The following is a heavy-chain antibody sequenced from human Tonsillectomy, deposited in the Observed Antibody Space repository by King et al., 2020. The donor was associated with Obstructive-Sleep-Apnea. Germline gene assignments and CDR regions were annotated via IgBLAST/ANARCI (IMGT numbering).Heavy chain of an antibody. CDR3: VRNTYSYGFVSWFDP. Sequence: VQLQESGPGLVKPSQTLSLTCTVSGGSINTGDYYWSWIRQLPGKGLEWIGYIYYSGSTHYNPSLKSRVTISVYTSKNQFSLRLSSVTAAATAVYYCVRNTYSYGFVSWFDPWGQGTLVTVSS. CDR1: GGSINTGDYY. J-gene: IGHJ5*02. D-gene: IGHD5-18*01. V-gene: IGHV4-31*03. CDR2: IYYSGST.